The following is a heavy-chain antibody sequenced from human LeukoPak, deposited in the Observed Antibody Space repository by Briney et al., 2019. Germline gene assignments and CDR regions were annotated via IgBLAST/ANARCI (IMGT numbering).Heavy chain of an antibody. J-gene: IGHJ4*02. CDR2: INPTGGST. D-gene: IGHD6-6*01. CDR3: ARTAARRFDY. V-gene: IGHV1-46*01. Sequence: ASVKVSCKASGYTFPSYFMHWVRQAPGQGLEWMGIINPTGGSTTYAQKFQGRVTMTRDTSTSTVYMELSSLRSDDTAVYYCARTAARRFDYWGQGTLATVSS. CDR1: GYTFPSYF.